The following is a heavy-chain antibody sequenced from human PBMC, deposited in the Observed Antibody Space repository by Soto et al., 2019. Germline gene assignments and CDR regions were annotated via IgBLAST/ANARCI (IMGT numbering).Heavy chain of an antibody. J-gene: IGHJ4*02. D-gene: IGHD3-22*01. V-gene: IGHV1-18*01. Sequence: QVPLVQSGAEVKKPGASVKVSCKASGYTFITYGVSWVRQAPGQGLDWLGWISTYNGNTRYAERLQGRVSMTTDTTTNTAYRELRNLRSDDTAVYYCARGPTDYYDNSANYFLDYWGQGTLVTVSS. CDR2: ISTYNGNT. CDR3: ARGPTDYYDNSANYFLDY. CDR1: GYTFITYG.